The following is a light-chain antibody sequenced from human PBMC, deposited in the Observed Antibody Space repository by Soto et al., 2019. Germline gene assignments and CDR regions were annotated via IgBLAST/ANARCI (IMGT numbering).Light chain of an antibody. CDR1: QSVSST. CDR2: GAS. CDR3: QHYNNLPRT. Sequence: EIVMTQSPATLSVSPGDRATLSCRASQSVSSTLAWYQQKPGQAPRLLIYGASTRATGIPARFSGSGSGTEFTLTISSLQSEDFAVYYCQHYNNLPRTFGQGTKVEIK. V-gene: IGKV3-15*01. J-gene: IGKJ1*01.